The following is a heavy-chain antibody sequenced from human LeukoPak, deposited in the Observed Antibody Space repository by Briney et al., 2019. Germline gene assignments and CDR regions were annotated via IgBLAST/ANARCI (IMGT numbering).Heavy chain of an antibody. D-gene: IGHD6-13*01. V-gene: IGHV4-59*08. Sequence: SETLYLACTVSGDSISSYYWSWIRQPPGTGLEWIGYIYCSGSTNYNPSLKSRVTISVDTSKNQFSLKLSSVTAADTAVYYCARHHIAAALNWFDPWGQGTLVTVSS. CDR3: ARHHIAAALNWFDP. CDR1: GDSISSYY. J-gene: IGHJ5*02. CDR2: IYCSGST.